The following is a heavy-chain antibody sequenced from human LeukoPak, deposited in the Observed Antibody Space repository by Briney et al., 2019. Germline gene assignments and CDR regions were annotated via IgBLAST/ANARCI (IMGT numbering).Heavy chain of an antibody. D-gene: IGHD3-9*01. J-gene: IGHJ4*02. CDR3: ASEPVLRYFDWLYYFDY. Sequence: ASVKVSCKASGYTFIGYYMHWVRQAPGQGLEWMGWINPNTGGTDYEQKFQGRVTMTRDTFISTAYMELSRLRSDDTAVYYCASEPVLRYFDWLYYFDYWGQGTLVTVSS. CDR2: INPNTGGT. CDR1: GYTFIGYY. V-gene: IGHV1-2*02.